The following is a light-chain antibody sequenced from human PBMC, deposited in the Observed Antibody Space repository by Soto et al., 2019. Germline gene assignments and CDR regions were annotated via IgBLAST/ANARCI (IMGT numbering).Light chain of an antibody. Sequence: EILMTQSPATLSVSPGERATLSCRASQSVSSNLAWYQQKPGQAPRLLIYGASTRATGIPARFSGSGSGTEYTLTISNLQAEDFAVYYCQQFNNWPHTFGQGTRLEI. CDR1: QSVSSN. CDR2: GAS. CDR3: QQFNNWPHT. J-gene: IGKJ5*01. V-gene: IGKV3-15*01.